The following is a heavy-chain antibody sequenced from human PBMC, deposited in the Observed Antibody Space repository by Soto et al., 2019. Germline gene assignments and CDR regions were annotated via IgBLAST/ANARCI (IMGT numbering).Heavy chain of an antibody. J-gene: IGHJ4*02. V-gene: IGHV4-4*02. CDR3: ARVPPIAVAGTYFDY. Sequence: ASETLSLTCAVSGGSISSSNWWSWVRQPPGKGLEWIGEIYHSGSTNYNPSLKSRVTISVDKSKNQFSLKLSSVTVADTAVYYCARVPPIAVAGTYFDYWGQGTLVTVSS. CDR2: IYHSGST. CDR1: GGSISSSNW. D-gene: IGHD6-19*01.